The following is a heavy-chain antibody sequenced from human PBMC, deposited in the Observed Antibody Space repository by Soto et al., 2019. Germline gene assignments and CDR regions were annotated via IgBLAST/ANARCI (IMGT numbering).Heavy chain of an antibody. V-gene: IGHV4-61*01. Sequence: QVQLQESGPGLVKPSETLSLTCIVSGGSVSSGSYYWSWIRQPPGKGLEWIGFIYYTGRTSYNPSLKSRVTISVDTSKNQFSLKLSSVTAADTAVYFCATMSSSGYPLDYWGRRTLVTVSS. CDR3: ATMSSSGYPLDY. CDR2: IYYTGRT. D-gene: IGHD3-22*01. CDR1: GGSVSSGSYY. J-gene: IGHJ4*02.